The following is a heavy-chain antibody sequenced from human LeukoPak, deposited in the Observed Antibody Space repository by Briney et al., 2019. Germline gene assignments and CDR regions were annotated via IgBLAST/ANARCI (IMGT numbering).Heavy chain of an antibody. CDR3: ARGDIVVVPAAIVDY. CDR1: GFTFSSYW. CDR2: INSDGSST. V-gene: IGHV3-74*01. D-gene: IGHD2-2*02. J-gene: IGHJ4*02. Sequence: GGSLRLSCAASGFTFSSYWMHWVRQAPGKGLVWVSRINSDGSSTSYADSVKGRFTISRDNAKNTLYLQMNSLRAEDTAVYYCARGDIVVVPAAIVDYWGQGTLVTASS.